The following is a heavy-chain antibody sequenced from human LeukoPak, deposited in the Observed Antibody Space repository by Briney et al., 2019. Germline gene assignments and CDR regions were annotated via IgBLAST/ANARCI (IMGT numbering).Heavy chain of an antibody. Sequence: GGSLRLSCAASGFTFSDYYMSWIRQAPGKGLEWVSYISSSGSTIYYADSVKGRFTISRDNAKNSLYLQMNSLRADDAAVYYCAKTGLSSVYYGYADYWGQGTLVTVSS. CDR1: GFTFSDYY. CDR2: ISSSGSTI. D-gene: IGHD5/OR15-5a*01. J-gene: IGHJ4*02. V-gene: IGHV3-11*01. CDR3: AKTGLSSVYYGYADY.